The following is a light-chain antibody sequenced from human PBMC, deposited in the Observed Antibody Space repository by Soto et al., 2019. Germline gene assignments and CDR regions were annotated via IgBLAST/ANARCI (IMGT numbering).Light chain of an antibody. V-gene: IGLV1-47*01. CDR2: RNN. J-gene: IGLJ2*01. Sequence: QSALTQPPSASGTPGQRVNISCSGSSSNIGSNYVYWYRQFPGTAPKLLIQRNNQRPSGVPARFSGSKSGTSASLVISGLRSEDEADYYCGGWDDSLSGPVFGGGTKLTVL. CDR3: GGWDDSLSGPV. CDR1: SSNIGSNY.